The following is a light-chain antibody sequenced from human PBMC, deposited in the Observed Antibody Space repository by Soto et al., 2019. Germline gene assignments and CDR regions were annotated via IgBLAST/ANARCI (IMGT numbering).Light chain of an antibody. V-gene: IGKV3-20*01. Sequence: EIVLTQSPGTLSLSPGERATLSCRASQSISNNYLAWYQQKPGQAPRLLIYDASSRATGIPDRFSGSGSGTAFTLTISRLEPEDFAMYYCQHYGSSPLTFGGGTQVEIK. CDR2: DAS. J-gene: IGKJ4*01. CDR3: QHYGSSPLT. CDR1: QSISNNY.